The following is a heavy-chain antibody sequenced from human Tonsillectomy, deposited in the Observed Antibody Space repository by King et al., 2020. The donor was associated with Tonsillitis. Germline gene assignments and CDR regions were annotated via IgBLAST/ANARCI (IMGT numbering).Heavy chain of an antibody. CDR3: AKNPWDSSGWD. CDR2: INWKGVEI. V-gene: IGHV3-20*04. J-gene: IGHJ4*02. D-gene: IGHD6-19*01. CDR1: GFTFGDYG. Sequence: QLVQSGGGVVRPGGSLRLSCAASGFTFGDYGMSWVRQVPGKGLDGVLGINWKGVEIGYAASVKGRLTVSRDNAKNALYLQMNSLTAEDTAMYYCAKNPWDSSGWDWGQGTLVTVSS.